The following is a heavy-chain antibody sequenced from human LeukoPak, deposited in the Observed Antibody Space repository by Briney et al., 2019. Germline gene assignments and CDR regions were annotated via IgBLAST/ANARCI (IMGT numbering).Heavy chain of an antibody. J-gene: IGHJ3*02. V-gene: IGHV3-30*03. CDR1: GFTFSSYG. Sequence: GGSLRLSCAASGFTFSSYGMHWVRQAPGKGLEWVAVISYDGSNKYYADSVKGRFTISRDNPKNTLYLQMNSLRAEDTAVYYCATPFDYGDLGDAFDIWGQGTMVTVSS. CDR2: ISYDGSNK. D-gene: IGHD4-17*01. CDR3: ATPFDYGDLGDAFDI.